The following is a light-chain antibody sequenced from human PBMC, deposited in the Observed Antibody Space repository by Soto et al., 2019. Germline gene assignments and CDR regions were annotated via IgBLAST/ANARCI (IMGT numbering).Light chain of an antibody. J-gene: IGLJ1*01. Sequence: QSALTQPASVSGSPGQSITISCTGTTGDVGTYNLVSWYQQYPGKAPQVVISEVTKRPSGVSNRFSGSKSGNTASLTISGLQAEDEAEYYCSSYTNINTRACVFGTGTKLTVL. CDR1: TGDVGTYNL. V-gene: IGLV2-14*02. CDR3: SSYTNINTRACV. CDR2: EVT.